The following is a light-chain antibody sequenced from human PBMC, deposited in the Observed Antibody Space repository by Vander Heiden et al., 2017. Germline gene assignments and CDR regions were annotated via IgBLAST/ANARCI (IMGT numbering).Light chain of an antibody. J-gene: IGKJ1*01. Sequence: IPIAQSPSSLSASVGDRVTITCRASQSISSYLNWYQQKPGKAPKLLIYAASSLQSGVPSRFSGSGSGTDFTLTISSLQPEDFATYYCQQSYSTPWTFGQGTKVEIK. CDR3: QQSYSTPWT. CDR2: AAS. CDR1: QSISSY. V-gene: IGKV1-39*01.